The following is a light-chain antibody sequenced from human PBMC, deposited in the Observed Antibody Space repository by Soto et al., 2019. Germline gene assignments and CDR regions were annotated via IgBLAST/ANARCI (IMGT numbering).Light chain of an antibody. V-gene: IGKV3-20*01. Sequence: EIVLTQSPGTLSLSPGERATLSCRASQSLSSSYLAWYQQKPGQAPRLLIYDASNRATGIPDRFSGSGSGTDFTLTISRLEPGDCAVYYCQQFGSSPRTFGGGTKVEIK. CDR1: QSLSSSY. CDR2: DAS. J-gene: IGKJ4*01. CDR3: QQFGSSPRT.